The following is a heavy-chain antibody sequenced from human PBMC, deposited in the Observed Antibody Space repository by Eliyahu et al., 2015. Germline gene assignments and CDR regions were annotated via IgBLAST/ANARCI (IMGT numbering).Heavy chain of an antibody. V-gene: IGHV4-39*01. Sequence: QLQLQESGPGLVKPSEXLSLXCTVSGGXISSXXYYWGWIRQPPGKGLEWIGSIYYSGSTYYNPSLKSRVTISVDTSKNQFSLKLSSVTAADTAVYYCARQRSDTAMVSPHHWFDPWGQGTLVTVSS. D-gene: IGHD5-18*01. CDR1: GGXISSXXYY. CDR3: ARQRSDTAMVSPHHWFDP. CDR2: IYYSGST. J-gene: IGHJ5*02.